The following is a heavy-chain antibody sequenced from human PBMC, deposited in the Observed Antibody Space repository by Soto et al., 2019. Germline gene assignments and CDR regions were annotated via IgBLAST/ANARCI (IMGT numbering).Heavy chain of an antibody. V-gene: IGHV4-34*01. Sequence: SETLSLTCAVYGGSFSGYYWSWIRQPPGKGLEWIGEINHSGSTNYNPSLKSRVTISVDTSKNQFSLKLSSVTAADTAVYYCERVSFSSSSTANYYYYGMDVCGQGTTVTVSS. J-gene: IGHJ6*02. D-gene: IGHD6-6*01. CDR1: GGSFSGYY. CDR3: ERVSFSSSSTANYYYYGMDV. CDR2: INHSGST.